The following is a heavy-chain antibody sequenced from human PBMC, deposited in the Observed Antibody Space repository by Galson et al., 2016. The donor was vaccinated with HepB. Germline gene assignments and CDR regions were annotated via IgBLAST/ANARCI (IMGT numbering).Heavy chain of an antibody. J-gene: IGHJ4*02. CDR3: AKDPYDYIWERPPGY. Sequence: SVKVSCKASGGTFTNYGFSWVRQAPGQGLQWIGGIIPIFGTPTYAQNFQGRVTITADESTSTAYMELTSLRSEDTAIYYCAKDPYDYIWERPPGYWGQGTLVTVSS. CDR1: GGTFTNYG. D-gene: IGHD3-16*01. V-gene: IGHV1-69*13. CDR2: IIPIFGTP.